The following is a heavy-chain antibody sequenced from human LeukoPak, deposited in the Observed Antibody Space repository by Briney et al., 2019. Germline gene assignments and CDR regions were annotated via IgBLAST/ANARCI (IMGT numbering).Heavy chain of an antibody. CDR2: IYPGDSDT. CDR3: ARAGISSSYGATSYFDY. Sequence: GESLKISCKGSGYSFIRYWIGWVRQMPGKGLEWMGIIYPGDSDTRYSPSFQGQVTISADKSISTAYLQWSSLKASDTAMYYCARAGISSSYGATSYFDYWGQGTLVTVSS. D-gene: IGHD5-18*01. J-gene: IGHJ4*02. CDR1: GYSFIRYW. V-gene: IGHV5-51*01.